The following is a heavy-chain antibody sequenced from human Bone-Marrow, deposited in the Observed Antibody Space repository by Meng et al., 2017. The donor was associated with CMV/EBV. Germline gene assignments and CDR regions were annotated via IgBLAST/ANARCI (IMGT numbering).Heavy chain of an antibody. Sequence: GESLKIPLAASGFTFSCYSMNLGRQAPGKGLEWVASIRIRSSKIYYADFVKGRFTISRDNAKNSQNLQMNSVRAKDMAVYYCARDWTEGLPYYYYGMDVWGQGTTVTVSS. J-gene: IGHJ6*02. CDR2: IRIRSSKI. D-gene: IGHD3/OR15-3a*01. CDR1: GFTFSCYS. CDR3: ARDWTEGLPYYYYGMDV. V-gene: IGHV3-21*01.